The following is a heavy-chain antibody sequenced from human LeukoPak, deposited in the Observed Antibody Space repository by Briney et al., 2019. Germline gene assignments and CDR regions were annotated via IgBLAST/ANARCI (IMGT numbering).Heavy chain of an antibody. V-gene: IGHV4-30-2*01. Sequence: PSETLSLTCAVSGGSISSGGYSWSWIRQPPGKGLEWIGYIYHSGSTYYNPSLKSRVTISVDRSKNQFSLKLSSVTAADTAVYYCAREPTVTTAGGFYGMDVWGQGTTVTVSS. CDR1: GGSISSGGYS. CDR3: AREPTVTTAGGFYGMDV. J-gene: IGHJ6*02. CDR2: IYHSGST. D-gene: IGHD4-17*01.